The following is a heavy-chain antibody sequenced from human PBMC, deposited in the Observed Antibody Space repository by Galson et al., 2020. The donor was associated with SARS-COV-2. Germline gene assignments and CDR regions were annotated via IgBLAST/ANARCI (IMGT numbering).Heavy chain of an antibody. J-gene: IGHJ5*02. Sequence: ASVKVSCKASGYLFTGYYIHWVRQAPGQGLEWLGWINPNSGATNYVQKFQGRVTMTRDTSINTVYMELSGLRSDDTAIYYCARRAVAIFGVILNWFDPWGQGTLVTVSS. V-gene: IGHV1-2*02. CDR3: ARRAVAIFGVILNWFDP. CDR1: GYLFTGYY. D-gene: IGHD3-3*01. CDR2: INPNSGAT.